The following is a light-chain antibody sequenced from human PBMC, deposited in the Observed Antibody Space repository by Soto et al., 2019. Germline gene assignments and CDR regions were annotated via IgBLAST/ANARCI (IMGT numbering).Light chain of an antibody. J-gene: IGKJ5*01. V-gene: IGKV3-15*01. CDR1: QSVSSN. Sequence: IVMTQSPATLSVSPGDRATLSCRASQSVSSNLAWYQQKPGQAPRLLIDGASTMATGIPARFSGSGSGTEFTLTISSLQSEDVATYYCLQHKNFPITFGQGTRLEIK. CDR2: GAS. CDR3: LQHKNFPIT.